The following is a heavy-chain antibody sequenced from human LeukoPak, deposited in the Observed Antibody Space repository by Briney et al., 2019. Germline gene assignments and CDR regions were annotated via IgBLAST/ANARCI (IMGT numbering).Heavy chain of an antibody. CDR3: ARDYFDYGDYVGSWAFDI. Sequence: SETLSLTCAVYGGSFSGYYWSWIRQPPGKGLEWIGEINHSGSTNYSPSLKSRLTISVDTSKNQFSLKLSSVTAADTAVYYCARDYFDYGDYVGSWAFDIWGQGTMVTVSS. J-gene: IGHJ3*02. CDR2: INHSGST. V-gene: IGHV4-34*01. CDR1: GGSFSGYY. D-gene: IGHD4-17*01.